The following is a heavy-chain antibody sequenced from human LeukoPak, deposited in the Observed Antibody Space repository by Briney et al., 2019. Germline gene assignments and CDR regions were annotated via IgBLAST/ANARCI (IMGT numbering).Heavy chain of an antibody. CDR2: IYPGDSDT. CDR3: ARHDILTGPKANGFDY. CDR1: GYSFTSYW. D-gene: IGHD3-9*01. Sequence: GESLKISCKGSGYSFTSYWIGWVRQMPGKGLEWMGIIYPGDSDTRYSPSFQGQVTISADKSISTACLQWSSLKASDTAMYYCARHDILTGPKANGFDYWGQGTPVTVSS. V-gene: IGHV5-51*01. J-gene: IGHJ4*02.